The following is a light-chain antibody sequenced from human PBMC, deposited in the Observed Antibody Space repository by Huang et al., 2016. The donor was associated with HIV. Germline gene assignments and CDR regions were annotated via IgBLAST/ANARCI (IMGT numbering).Light chain of an antibody. CDR3: QRYDTAPRA. CDR1: QDIGNF. Sequence: DIQMTQSPPSLSASQGVRVTLTCRASQDIGNFLAWFQQKPGGAPTLLILSASTLHLGVPSRFTGRGSGTEFTMTITNLQPEDVATYYCQRYDTAPRAFGPGTKVDI. J-gene: IGKJ1*01. V-gene: IGKV1-27*01. CDR2: SAS.